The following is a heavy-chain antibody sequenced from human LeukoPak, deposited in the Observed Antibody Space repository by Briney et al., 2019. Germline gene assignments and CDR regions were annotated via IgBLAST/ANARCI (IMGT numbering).Heavy chain of an antibody. D-gene: IGHD3-22*01. J-gene: IGHJ4*02. CDR3: ARTDYDSSGYYYVLDY. CDR1: GGSISSYY. Sequence: SETLSLTCTVSGGSISSYYWSWIRQLPGKGLEWIGYIYYSGSTNCIPSLKSRVTISVDTSKNQFSLKLTSVTAADTAVYYCARTDYDSSGYYYVLDYWGQGTLVTVSS. V-gene: IGHV4-59*08. CDR2: IYYSGST.